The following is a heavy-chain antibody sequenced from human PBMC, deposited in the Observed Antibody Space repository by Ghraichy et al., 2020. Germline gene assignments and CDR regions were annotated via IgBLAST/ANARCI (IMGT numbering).Heavy chain of an antibody. CDR1: GGSISSGGYY. D-gene: IGHD2-15*01. Sequence: SETLSLTCTVSGGSISSGGYYWSWIRQHPGKGLEWIGYIYYSGSTYYNPSLKSRVTISVDTSKNQFSLKLSSVTATDTAVYYCARELISCYSCFDYWGQGTLVTVSS. J-gene: IGHJ4*02. CDR2: IYYSGST. CDR3: ARELISCYSCFDY. V-gene: IGHV4-31*03.